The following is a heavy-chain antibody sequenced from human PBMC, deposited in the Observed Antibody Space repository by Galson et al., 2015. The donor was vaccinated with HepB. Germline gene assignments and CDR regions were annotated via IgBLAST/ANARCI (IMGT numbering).Heavy chain of an antibody. CDR3: ARDGSSGLHYYFDS. CDR1: GGSISGYW. Sequence: LSLTCSVSGGSISGYWWSWIRQPAGKGLEWIGRMYMSGSTNYNPSLKSRVTMSLDMSKNHVSLNLSSVTAADTAVYYCARDGSSGLHYYFDSWGQGILVTVSS. CDR2: MYMSGST. V-gene: IGHV4-4*07. D-gene: IGHD6-19*01. J-gene: IGHJ4*02.